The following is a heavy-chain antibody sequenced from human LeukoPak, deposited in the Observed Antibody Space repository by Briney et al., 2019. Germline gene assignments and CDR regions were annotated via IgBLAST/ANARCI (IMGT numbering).Heavy chain of an antibody. D-gene: IGHD5-18*01. J-gene: IGHJ6*03. CDR1: GYSISSGYY. V-gene: IGHV4-38-2*01. CDR3: ARFGYSYGPYYMDV. Sequence: PSETLSLTCAVSGYSISSGYYWGWIRQPPGKGLEWIGSIYHSGSTYYNPSLKSRVTISVDTSKNQFSLKLSSVTAADTAVYYCARFGYSYGPYYMDVWGKGTTVTVS. CDR2: IYHSGST.